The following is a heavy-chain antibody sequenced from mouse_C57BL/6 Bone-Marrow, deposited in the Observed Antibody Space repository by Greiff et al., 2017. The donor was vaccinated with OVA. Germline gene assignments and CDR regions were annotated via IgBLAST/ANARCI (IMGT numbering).Heavy chain of an antibody. V-gene: IGHV6-3*01. CDR1: GFTFSNYW. J-gene: IGHJ1*03. D-gene: IGHD6-1*01. CDR3: TGCGSRYFDV. Sequence: EVKLMESGGGLVQPGGSMKLSCVASGFTFSNYWMNWVRQSPEKGLEWVAQIRLKSDNYATHYAESVKGRFTISRDDSKSSVYLQMNNLRAEDTGIYYCTGCGSRYFDVWGTGTTVTVSS. CDR2: IRLKSDNYAT.